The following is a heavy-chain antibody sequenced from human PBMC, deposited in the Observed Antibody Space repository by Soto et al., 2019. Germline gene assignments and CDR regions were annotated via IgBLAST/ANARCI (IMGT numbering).Heavy chain of an antibody. J-gene: IGHJ4*02. CDR3: ASRAGSGSYLDY. D-gene: IGHD3-10*01. CDR1: GYTFTSYY. Sequence: QVQLVQSGAEVKKPGASVKVSCKASGYTFTSYYMHWVRQAPGQGLEWMGIINPSGGSTSYAQKCQGRVTMTRDTSTSTVYMELSSLRSEDTAVYYCASRAGSGSYLDYWGQGTLVTVSS. V-gene: IGHV1-46*03. CDR2: INPSGGST.